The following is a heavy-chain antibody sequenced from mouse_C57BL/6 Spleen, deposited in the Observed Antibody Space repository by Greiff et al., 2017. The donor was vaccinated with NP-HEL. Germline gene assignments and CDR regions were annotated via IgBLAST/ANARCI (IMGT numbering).Heavy chain of an antibody. Sequence: EVQLQQSGAELVRPGASVKLSCTASDFNIKDDYMHWVKQRPEQGLEWIGWIDPENGDTEYASKFQGKATITADTSSNTAYLQLSSLTSEDTAVYYCTTNYDYDGVYWGQGTTLTVSS. D-gene: IGHD2-4*01. CDR3: TTNYDYDGVY. J-gene: IGHJ2*01. CDR1: DFNIKDDY. CDR2: IDPENGDT. V-gene: IGHV14-4*01.